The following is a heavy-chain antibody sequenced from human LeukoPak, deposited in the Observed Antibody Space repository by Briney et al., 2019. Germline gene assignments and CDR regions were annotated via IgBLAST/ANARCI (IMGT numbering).Heavy chain of an antibody. J-gene: IGHJ4*02. D-gene: IGHD5-18*01. CDR2: IKQDGSEK. V-gene: IGHV3-7*01. CDR1: GFSFNTYW. CDR3: VRIVTGGYSYVDC. Sequence: PGGSLRLSCAASGFSFNTYWMSWVRQAPGKGLEWVANIKQDGSEKHYVDPVKGRFTISRDNAKNSLDLQMNSLRAEDTAVYYCVRIVTGGYSYVDCWGQGTLVTVPS.